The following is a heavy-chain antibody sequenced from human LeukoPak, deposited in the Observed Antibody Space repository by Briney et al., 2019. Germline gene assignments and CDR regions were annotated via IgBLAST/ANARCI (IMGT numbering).Heavy chain of an antibody. V-gene: IGHV6-1*01. CDR3: ARGASSGYLAHDAFDI. Sequence: SQTLSLTCAISGDSVSSNSAAWNWIRQSPSRGLEWLGRTYYRSKWYNDYAVSVKSRITINPDTSKNQFSLQLNSVTPEDTAVYYCARGASSGYLAHDAFDIWAQGTMVTVSS. J-gene: IGHJ3*02. CDR2: TYYRSKWYN. D-gene: IGHD3-22*01. CDR1: GDSVSSNSAA.